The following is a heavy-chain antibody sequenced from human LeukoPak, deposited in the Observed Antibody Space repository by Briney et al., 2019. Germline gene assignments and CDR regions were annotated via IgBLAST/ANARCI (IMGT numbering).Heavy chain of an antibody. CDR3: ARGQEWFGELPYFDY. D-gene: IGHD3-10*01. CDR1: GGSISSGGYS. V-gene: IGHV4-30-2*01. J-gene: IGHJ4*02. CDR2: IYHSGST. Sequence: SQTLSLTCAVSGGSISSGGYSWSWIRQPPGKGLEWIGYIYHSGSTYYNPSLKSRVTISVDRSKNQFSLKLSSVTAADTAVYYCARGQEWFGELPYFDYWGQGTLVTVSS.